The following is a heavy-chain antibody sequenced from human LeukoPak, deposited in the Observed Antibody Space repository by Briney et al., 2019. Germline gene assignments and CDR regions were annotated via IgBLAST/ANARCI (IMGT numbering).Heavy chain of an antibody. J-gene: IGHJ4*02. CDR3: TYVDTAMVTGY. CDR2: IIPIFGTA. Sequence: EASVKVSCKSCGGTFSSYAISWVRQAPGQGLEWMGRIIPIFGTANYAQKFQGRVTITADKSTSTAYMELSSLRSEDTAVYYCTYVDTAMVTGYWGQGTLVTVSS. V-gene: IGHV1-69*06. D-gene: IGHD5-18*01. CDR1: GGTFSSYA.